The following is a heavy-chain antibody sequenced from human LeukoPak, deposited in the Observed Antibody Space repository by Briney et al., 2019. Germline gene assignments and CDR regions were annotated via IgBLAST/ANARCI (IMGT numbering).Heavy chain of an antibody. CDR3: ARDASMVRGAFDY. V-gene: IGHV3-30*04. J-gene: IGHJ4*02. CDR2: ISYDGSNN. D-gene: IGHD3-10*01. CDR1: GFTFSSYA. Sequence: GGSLRLSCAASGFTFSSYAMHWVRQAPGKGQEWVALISYDGSNNYYADSVKGRFTISRDNSKNTLYLQMNSLRPEDTGLYYCARDASMVRGAFDYWGQGTLVTVSS.